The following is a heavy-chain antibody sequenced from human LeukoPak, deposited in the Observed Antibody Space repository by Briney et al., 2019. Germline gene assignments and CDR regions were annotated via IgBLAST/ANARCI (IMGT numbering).Heavy chain of an antibody. CDR3: ARVHYRYHYYYYMDV. Sequence: SETLSLTCSVSGYSITTGYYWGWIRQPPGKGLEWLGSIYHSGSTFYNPSLKGRVTVSVDPSKNQFSLKLSSVTAADTAVYYCARVHYRYHYYYYMDVWGKGTTVTVSS. J-gene: IGHJ6*03. D-gene: IGHD4-11*01. V-gene: IGHV4-38-2*02. CDR1: GYSITTGYY. CDR2: IYHSGST.